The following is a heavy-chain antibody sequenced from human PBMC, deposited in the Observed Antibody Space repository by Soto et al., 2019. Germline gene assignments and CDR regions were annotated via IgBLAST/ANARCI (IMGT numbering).Heavy chain of an antibody. J-gene: IGHJ5*02. CDR1: GYTFTSHD. V-gene: IGHV1-8*01. Sequence: QPQLEQSGAELKKPGASVRVSCKASGYTFTSHDIIWVRQAAGQGLEWMGWMNPLSEKSKTSYLPNFEDRISMTRDTSLETAYLELSGLRSDDTAIYYCARGATADYDFWANPRGDWLDLWGQGTLVIVSS. CDR2: MNPLSEKSKT. CDR3: ARGATADYDFWANPRGDWLDL. D-gene: IGHD3-3*01.